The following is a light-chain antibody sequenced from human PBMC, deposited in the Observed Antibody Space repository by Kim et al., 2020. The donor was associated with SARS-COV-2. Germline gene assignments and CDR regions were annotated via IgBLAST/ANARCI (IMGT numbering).Light chain of an antibody. CDR2: ENN. CDR1: IPNIGRNF. J-gene: IGLJ3*02. V-gene: IGLV1-47*01. Sequence: GQESTMSCTAIIPNIGRNFVSWYQQFPGTAPKFLIYENNQRPSGVPDRFSGSKSGTSASLAISGLRSEDEADYYCTAWDDSLSGRVFGGGTQLTVL. CDR3: TAWDDSLSGRV.